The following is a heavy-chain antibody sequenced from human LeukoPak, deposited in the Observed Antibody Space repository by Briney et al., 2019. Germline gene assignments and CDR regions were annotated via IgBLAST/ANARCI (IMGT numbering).Heavy chain of an antibody. CDR3: ARVDIVAYYYYGMGV. Sequence: ASVKVSCKASGYTFTGYYMHWVRQAPGQGLEWMGWINPNSGGTNYAQKFQGRVTMTRDTSISTAYMELSRLRSDDTAVYYCARVDIVAYYYYGMGVWGQGTTVSVSS. CDR2: INPNSGGT. D-gene: IGHD5-12*01. CDR1: GYTFTGYY. V-gene: IGHV1-2*02. J-gene: IGHJ6*02.